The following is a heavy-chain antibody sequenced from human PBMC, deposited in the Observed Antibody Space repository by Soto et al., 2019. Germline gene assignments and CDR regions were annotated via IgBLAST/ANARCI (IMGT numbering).Heavy chain of an antibody. J-gene: IGHJ4*02. V-gene: IGHV3-13*01. CDR3: VRWTADGSGSYDLDY. Sequence: EVQLVESGGGLVPPGGSLSLSCEASGFTFSDYDMHWVRHAPVKGLEWVSDVGTAGDTYYPDCVKGRFTVSRDNGKSSLFLDMNRLSAGDTAVYYCVRWTADGSGSYDLDYFWQGTLGTVS. D-gene: IGHD3-10*01. CDR2: VGTAGDT. CDR1: GFTFSDYD.